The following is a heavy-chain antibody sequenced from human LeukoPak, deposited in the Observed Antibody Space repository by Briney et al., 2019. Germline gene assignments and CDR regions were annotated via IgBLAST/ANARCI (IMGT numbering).Heavy chain of an antibody. CDR1: AFIFSSYD. V-gene: IGHV3-30*18. CDR3: VKDGLMRFFDY. D-gene: IGHD2-8*01. CDR2: ISHDGTNK. J-gene: IGHJ4*02. Sequence: GRSLRLSCAASAFIFSSYDMHWVRQAPGKGLEWVALISHDGTNKQYADSVKGRFTISRDNSKNTLYLQMNSLRAGDTAVYYCVKDGLMRFFDYWGQGTLVTVSS.